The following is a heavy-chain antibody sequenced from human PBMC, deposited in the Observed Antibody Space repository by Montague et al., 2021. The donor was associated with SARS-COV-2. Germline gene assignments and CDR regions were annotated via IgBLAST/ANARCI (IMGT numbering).Heavy chain of an antibody. D-gene: IGHD1-26*01. CDR3: VRDPAPSGSGTFYDY. J-gene: IGHJ4*02. Sequence: SETLSLTCTVSGDSVSHDFWTWIRQPPGKGLEWIGCVYYSRSSSYNPSLRGRASIAVDTSKNQFSLRLSTVTAADTAIYYCVRDPAPSGSGTFYDYWGQGTLVAVSS. V-gene: IGHV4-59*02. CDR2: VYYSRSS. CDR1: GDSVSHDF.